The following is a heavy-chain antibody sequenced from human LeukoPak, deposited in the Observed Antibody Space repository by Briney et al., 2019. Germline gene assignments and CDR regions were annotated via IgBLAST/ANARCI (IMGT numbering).Heavy chain of an antibody. Sequence: PSETLSLTCTVSGGFIRSSYWSWFRQPAGKGLEWIGRIYTSGSTNYNPSLKSRVTMSLDTSKNHFSLNLRSVTAADTAVYFCATDDYDSAVYSYWGQGTLVTVSS. CDR2: IYTSGST. CDR3: ATDDYDSAVYSY. D-gene: IGHD3-22*01. J-gene: IGHJ4*02. CDR1: GGFIRSSY. V-gene: IGHV4-4*07.